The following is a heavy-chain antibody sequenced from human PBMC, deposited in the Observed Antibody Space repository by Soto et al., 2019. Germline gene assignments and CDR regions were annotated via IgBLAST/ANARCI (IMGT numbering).Heavy chain of an antibody. CDR3: AKDLSSSYYYYAMDV. D-gene: IGHD6-6*01. CDR1: GFIFSTYV. Sequence: GGSLRLSCAASGFIFSTYVMHWVRQAPGKGLEWVALISYDGSDKYYEDSVKGRFTISRDNSKNTLYLQMNSLRAEDTAVYYCAKDLSSSYYYYAMDVWGKGTTSTVPA. V-gene: IGHV3-30*18. CDR2: ISYDGSDK. J-gene: IGHJ6*04.